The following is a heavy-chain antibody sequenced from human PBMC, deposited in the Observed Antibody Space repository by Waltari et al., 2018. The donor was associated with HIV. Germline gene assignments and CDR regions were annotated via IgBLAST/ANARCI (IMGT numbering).Heavy chain of an antibody. V-gene: IGHV3-7*01. Sequence: VQLVESGGGLVQPGGSLRLSCAASDFTFNNYWMTWVRQAPGKGLEWVANIKQDESEKYYVDSVKGRFTISRDNAKNSLFLQMNSLRAEDTAVYYCAREALYDSSGYYFDYWGQGTLVTVSS. J-gene: IGHJ4*02. D-gene: IGHD3-22*01. CDR1: DFTFNNYW. CDR3: AREALYDSSGYYFDY. CDR2: IKQDESEK.